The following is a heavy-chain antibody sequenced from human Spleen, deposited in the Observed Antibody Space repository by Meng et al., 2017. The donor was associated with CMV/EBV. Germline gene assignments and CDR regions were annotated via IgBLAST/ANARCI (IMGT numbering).Heavy chain of an antibody. J-gene: IGHJ6*02. CDR3: ARTIFGVVTPDYYYYYGMDV. D-gene: IGHD3-3*01. CDR1: GYTFTAYR. V-gene: IGHV1-18*04. Sequence: ASVKVSCKASGYTFTAYRIDWVRQAPGQGLEWMGWISGYNGNTNSAQNLQGRVTMTTDTSTSTAYMALRSLRSDDTAVYYCARTIFGVVTPDYYYYYGMDVWGQGTTVTVSS. CDR2: ISGYNGNT.